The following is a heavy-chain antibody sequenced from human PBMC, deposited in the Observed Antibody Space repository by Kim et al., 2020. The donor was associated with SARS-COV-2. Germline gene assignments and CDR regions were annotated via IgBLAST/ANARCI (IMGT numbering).Heavy chain of an antibody. CDR2: IDHTGKT. Sequence: SETLSLTCDVHGGSFSGYFWTWMRQFPGKGLEWIGEIDHTGKTNYAPSLKSRVTMSVDTSKNQVSLTVNSVTAADTAVYFCARAPAYFPSGTYFGCDFWGQGTLVTVSS. V-gene: IGHV4-34*01. J-gene: IGHJ4*02. D-gene: IGHD3-10*01. CDR3: ARAPAYFPSGTYFGCDF. CDR1: GGSFSGYF.